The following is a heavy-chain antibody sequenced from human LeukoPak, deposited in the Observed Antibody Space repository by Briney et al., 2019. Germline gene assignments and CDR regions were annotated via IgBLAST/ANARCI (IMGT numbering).Heavy chain of an antibody. J-gene: IGHJ4*02. CDR3: AKTPDVVIEVVGTTFDS. CDR1: GIPFTNF. D-gene: IGHD6-19*01. V-gene: IGHV3-48*03. CDR2: LSSSGSTN. Sequence: GGSLRLSCAASGIPFTNFWVRQAPGKGLEWVSYLSSSGSTNYYADSVRGRFTVSRDNSQSTLYLQMNSLRDEDSAVYFCAKTPDVVIEVVGTTFDSWGRGTLVTVS.